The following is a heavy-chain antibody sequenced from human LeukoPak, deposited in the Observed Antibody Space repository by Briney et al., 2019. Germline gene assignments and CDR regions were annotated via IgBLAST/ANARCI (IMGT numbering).Heavy chain of an antibody. CDR1: GGSISSYY. CDR3: ARDPYYYDSSGYYINAFDI. Sequence: SETLSLTCTVSGGSISSYYWSWIRQPPGKGLEWIGYIYYSGSTNYNPSLKSRVTISVDTSKNQFSLKLSSVTAADTAVYYCARDPYYYDSSGYYINAFDIWGQGTMVTVSS. D-gene: IGHD3-22*01. V-gene: IGHV4-59*01. J-gene: IGHJ3*02. CDR2: IYYSGST.